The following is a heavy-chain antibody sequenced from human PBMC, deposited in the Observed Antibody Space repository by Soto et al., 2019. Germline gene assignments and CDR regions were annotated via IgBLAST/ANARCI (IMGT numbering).Heavy chain of an antibody. Sequence: SETMSLTYAVDGGSFSGFYWSWIRQPPGKGLEWIGEINHSGSTNYNPSLKSRVTISVDTSKNQFSLKLSSVTAADTAVYYCANPDIVVPLSAFDIWGQGTMVTVS. J-gene: IGHJ3*02. CDR3: ANPDIVVPLSAFDI. D-gene: IGHD2-15*01. CDR2: INHSGST. CDR1: GGSFSGFY. V-gene: IGHV4-34*01.